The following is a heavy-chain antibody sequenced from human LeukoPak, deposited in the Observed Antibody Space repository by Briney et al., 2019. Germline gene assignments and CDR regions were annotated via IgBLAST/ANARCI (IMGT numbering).Heavy chain of an antibody. V-gene: IGHV3-23*01. J-gene: IGHJ3*02. D-gene: IGHD2-15*01. Sequence: GGSLRLSCAASGLTFSSYGMSWVRQAPGQGLEWVSGISASGDSTYNADSVKGRFTISRDNSKNTLYLQMNSLRAEDTAVYYCARGSDIVVVVGAFDIWGQGTMVTVSS. CDR3: ARGSDIVVVVGAFDI. CDR2: ISASGDST. CDR1: GLTFSSYG.